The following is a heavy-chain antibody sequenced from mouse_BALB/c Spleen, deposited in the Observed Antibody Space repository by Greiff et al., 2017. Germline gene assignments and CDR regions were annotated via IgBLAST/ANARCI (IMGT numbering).Heavy chain of an antibody. CDR2: ISSGGSYT. D-gene: IGHD2-3*01. V-gene: IGHV5-9-3*01. CDR3: ARHDGYWYFDV. J-gene: IGHJ1*01. Sequence: EVKLVESGGGLVKPGGSLKLSCAASGFTFSSYAMSWVRQTPEKRLEWVATISSGGSYTYYPDSVKGRFTISRDNAKNTLYLQMSSLRSEDTAMYYCARHDGYWYFDVWGAGTTVTVSS. CDR1: GFTFSSYA.